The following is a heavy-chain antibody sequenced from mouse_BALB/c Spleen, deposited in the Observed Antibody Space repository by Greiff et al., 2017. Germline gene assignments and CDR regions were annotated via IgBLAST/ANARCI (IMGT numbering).Heavy chain of an antibody. CDR2: ISSGGSYT. V-gene: IGHV5-6*01. CDR1: GFTFSSYG. J-gene: IGHJ2*01. CDR3: ARLYGNYRYFDY. Sequence: EVQRVESGGDLVKPGGSLKLSCAASGFTFSSYGMSWVRQTPDKRLEWVATISSGGSYTYYPDSVKGRFTISRDNAKNTLYLQMSSLKSEDTAMYYCARLYGNYRYFDYWGQGTTLTVSS. D-gene: IGHD2-10*02.